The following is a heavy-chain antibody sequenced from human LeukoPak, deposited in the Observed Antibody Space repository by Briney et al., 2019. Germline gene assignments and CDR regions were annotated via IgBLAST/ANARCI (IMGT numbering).Heavy chain of an antibody. D-gene: IGHD2-15*01. J-gene: IGHJ4*02. V-gene: IGHV3-48*03. CDR2: ISSSGSAI. CDR3: ASKGGFDD. Sequence: GGSLRLSCAASGFSFSSYEMNWFRQAPGKGLEWVSYISSSGSAIFYADSVKGRFTISRDNAKNSLFLQMNSLRAEDTAFYYCASKGGFDDWGQGTLVTVSS. CDR1: GFSFSSYE.